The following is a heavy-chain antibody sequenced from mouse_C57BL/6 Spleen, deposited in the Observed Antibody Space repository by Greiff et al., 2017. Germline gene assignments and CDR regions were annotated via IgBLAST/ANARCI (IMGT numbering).Heavy chain of an antibody. CDR2: INPNNGGT. CDR3: ARGGGFDY. J-gene: IGHJ2*01. CDR1: GYTFTDYY. D-gene: IGHD1-1*02. Sequence: VQLQQSGPELVKPGASVKISCKASGYTFTDYYMNWVKQSHGKSLEWIGDINPNNGGTSYNQKFKGKATLTVDKSSSTAYMELRSLTSEDSAVYYCARGGGFDYWGQGTTLTVSS. V-gene: IGHV1-26*01.